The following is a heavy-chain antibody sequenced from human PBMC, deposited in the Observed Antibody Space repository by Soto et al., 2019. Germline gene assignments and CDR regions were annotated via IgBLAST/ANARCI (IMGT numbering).Heavy chain of an antibody. CDR3: ARDPSEGRVGNWFES. CDR1: GFTFSRYG. D-gene: IGHD2-2*01. CDR2: ISSSTSYV. J-gene: IGHJ5*01. V-gene: IGHV3-21*01. Sequence: EVQLVESGGGLGKPGGSLRLSCAASGFTFSRYGMNWVLQAPGKGLEWVSSISSSTSYVYYADSVKGRFSVSRDNAKKIMYLEMYALRTEDTAVYYCARDPSEGRVGNWFESWGQGTLVTVSS.